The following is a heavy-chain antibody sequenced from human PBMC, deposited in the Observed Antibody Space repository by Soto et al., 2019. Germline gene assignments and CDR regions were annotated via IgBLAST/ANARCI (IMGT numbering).Heavy chain of an antibody. CDR1: GFNFGDYT. Sequence: GGTLRLSCAASGFNFGDYTMTWVRQAPGKGLVWISTISGGGGNSYYADVVKGRFTITRDNSKNTLYLQMNSLKGEDTALYYCAKETFGVGWTLDFCGQGTLVTVSS. V-gene: IGHV3-23*01. CDR2: ISGGGGNS. D-gene: IGHD6-19*01. CDR3: AKETFGVGWTLDF. J-gene: IGHJ4*02.